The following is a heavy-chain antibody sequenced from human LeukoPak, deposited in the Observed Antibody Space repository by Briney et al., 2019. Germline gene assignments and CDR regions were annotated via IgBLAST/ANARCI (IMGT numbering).Heavy chain of an antibody. Sequence: PGGSLRLSCAASGFTFSSYAMSWVRQAPGKGLEWVSAISGSGGSTYYADSVKGRFTISRDNSKNTLYLQMTSLRAEDTAVYYCAKRDAFDSSGYSPLFDSWGQGTLVTVSS. CDR1: GFTFSSYA. CDR3: AKRDAFDSSGYSPLFDS. V-gene: IGHV3-23*01. J-gene: IGHJ4*02. CDR2: ISGSGGST. D-gene: IGHD3-22*01.